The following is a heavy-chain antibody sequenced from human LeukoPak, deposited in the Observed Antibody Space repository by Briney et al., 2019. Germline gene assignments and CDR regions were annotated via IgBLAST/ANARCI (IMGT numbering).Heavy chain of an antibody. CDR3: AARRITMIVVVRSAFDI. V-gene: IGHV3-66*01. CDR1: GFTVSSNY. D-gene: IGHD3-22*01. Sequence: PGGSLRLSCAASGFTVSSNYMSWVRQAPGKGLEWVSVIYSGGGTYYADSVKGRFIISRDNSKNTLYLQMNSLRAEDTAVYYCAARRITMIVVVRSAFDIWGQGTMVTVSS. CDR2: IYSGGGT. J-gene: IGHJ3*02.